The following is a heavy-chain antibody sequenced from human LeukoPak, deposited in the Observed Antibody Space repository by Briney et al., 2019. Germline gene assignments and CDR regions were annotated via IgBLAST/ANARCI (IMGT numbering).Heavy chain of an antibody. CDR2: INPNSGGT. Sequence: ASVKVSCKASGYTFTSYDINWVRQATGQGLEWMGRINPNSGGTNYAQKFQGRVTMTRDTSISTAYMELSRLRSDDTAVYYCARDAGGSLGYWGQGTLVTVSS. J-gene: IGHJ4*02. V-gene: IGHV1-2*06. D-gene: IGHD3-16*01. CDR1: GYTFTSYD. CDR3: ARDAGGSLGY.